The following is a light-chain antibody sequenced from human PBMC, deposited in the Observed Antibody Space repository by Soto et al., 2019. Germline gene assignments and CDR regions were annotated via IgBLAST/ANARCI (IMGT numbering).Light chain of an antibody. CDR2: SVS. CDR3: MNAVQTLT. J-gene: IGKJ4*01. CDR1: QSPLHRNGNIY. Sequence: DIVMTQSPLSLSVTPGEPASISCRSSQSPLHRNGNIYLDWYLQKPGQSPQLLIYSVSNRASGVPEMFSGSGSGTDFTLKISRVEAEDVGIYYCMNAVQTLTFGGGTKVEI. V-gene: IGKV2-28*01.